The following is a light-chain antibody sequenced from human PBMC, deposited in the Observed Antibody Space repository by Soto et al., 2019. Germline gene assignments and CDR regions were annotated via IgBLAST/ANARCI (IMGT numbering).Light chain of an antibody. CDR1: QSVSSSY. CDR2: GAS. CDR3: QQYGSSPLCT. Sequence: EIVLTQSPGTLSLSPGERATLSCRASQSVSSSYLAWYQQKPGQAPRLLIYGASGRATGIPDRFSGSGSGTDFTLTISRLEPEDFAVYYCQQYGSSPLCTFGPGTKVDIK. J-gene: IGKJ3*01. V-gene: IGKV3-20*01.